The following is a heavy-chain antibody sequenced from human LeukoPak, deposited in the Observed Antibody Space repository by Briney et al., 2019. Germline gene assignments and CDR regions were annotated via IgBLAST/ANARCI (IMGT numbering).Heavy chain of an antibody. D-gene: IGHD6-19*01. CDR3: ARRSGWYHYFDY. J-gene: IGHJ4*02. Sequence: QPGGSLRLSCAASGFTVSTNYMSWVRQAPGKGLEWVSVIYSGGSTYYADSVKGRFTISRDNSKNTLYLHMNSLRAEDTAVYYCARRSGWYHYFDYWGQGTLVTVSS. CDR1: GFTVSTNY. CDR2: IYSGGST. V-gene: IGHV3-53*01.